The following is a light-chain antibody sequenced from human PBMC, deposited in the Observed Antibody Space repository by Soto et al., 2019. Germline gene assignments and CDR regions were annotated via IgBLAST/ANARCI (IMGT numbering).Light chain of an antibody. J-gene: IGKJ4*01. Sequence: DIQMTQSPSTLSVSVGDRATITCRASESINGWLAWYQQKPGKAPKILIYDASKLERGVPSRLSGSGSGAEFTLTISSLQPDDLATYYCQQYSSYPLTFGGGTKVDIK. CDR3: QQYSSYPLT. CDR2: DAS. CDR1: ESINGW. V-gene: IGKV1-5*01.